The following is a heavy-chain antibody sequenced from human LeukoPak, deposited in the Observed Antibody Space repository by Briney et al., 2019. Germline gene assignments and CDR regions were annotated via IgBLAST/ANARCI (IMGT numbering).Heavy chain of an antibody. CDR1: GLTFYTYA. CDR3: ARMDIGLVRD. V-gene: IGHV3-23*01. Sequence: GGSLRLSCSVSGLTFYTYAMSWVRQAPGKGLEWVSAISGRDGRTYYTDSVKGRFTISRDNSKNTLYLQMNSLRAEDTAVYYCARMDIGLVRDWGQGTLVTVSS. D-gene: IGHD3-10*01. J-gene: IGHJ4*02. CDR2: ISGRDGRT.